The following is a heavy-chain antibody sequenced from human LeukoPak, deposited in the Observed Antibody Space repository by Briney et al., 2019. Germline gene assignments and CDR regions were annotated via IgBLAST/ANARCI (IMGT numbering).Heavy chain of an antibody. J-gene: IGHJ4*02. D-gene: IGHD2-15*01. V-gene: IGHV3-9*01. CDR2: ISWNSGSI. CDR1: GFTFDDYA. CDR3: AKDHTRSHYCSGGSCYAFDY. Sequence: PGRSLRLSCAASGFTFDDYAMHWVRQAPGKGLEWVSGISWNSGSIGYADSVKGRFTISGDNAKNSLYLQMNSLRAEDTALYYCAKDHTRSHYCSGGSCYAFDYWGQGTLVTVSS.